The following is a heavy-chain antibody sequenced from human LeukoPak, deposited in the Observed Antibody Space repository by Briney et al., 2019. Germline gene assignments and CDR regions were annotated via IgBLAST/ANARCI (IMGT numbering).Heavy chain of an antibody. CDR3: ATRDYDSSGSFDY. Sequence: ASVKVSCKVSGYTLTELSMHWVRQAPGKGLEWMGGFDPEDGETICAQKFQGRVTMTEDTSTDTAYMELSSLRSEDTAVYYCATRDYDSSGSFDYWGQGTLVTVSS. CDR1: GYTLTELS. CDR2: FDPEDGET. J-gene: IGHJ4*02. V-gene: IGHV1-24*01. D-gene: IGHD3-22*01.